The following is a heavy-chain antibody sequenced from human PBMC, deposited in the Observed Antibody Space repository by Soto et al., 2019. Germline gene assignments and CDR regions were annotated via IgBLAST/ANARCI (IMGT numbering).Heavy chain of an antibody. CDR3: ARERPDGCRLDP. V-gene: IGHV4-59*11. CDR1: GDSISSHY. D-gene: IGHD6-19*01. Sequence: PSETLSLTCTVSGDSISSHYWSWIRQPPGKGLEWIGYIYYSGSTYYNPSLKSRVTISVDTSKNQFSLRLSSVTAADTAVYYCARERPDGCRLDPWGQGTLVTVSS. CDR2: IYYSGST. J-gene: IGHJ5*02.